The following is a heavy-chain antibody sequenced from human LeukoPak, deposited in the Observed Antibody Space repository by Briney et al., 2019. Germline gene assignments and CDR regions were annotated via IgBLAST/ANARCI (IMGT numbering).Heavy chain of an antibody. CDR3: ARVWICSGGSCYRDY. D-gene: IGHD2-15*01. V-gene: IGHV4-4*07. Sequence: SETLSLTCTVSGGSISSYYWSWIRQPAGKGLEWIGRIYTSGSTNYNPSLKSRVTISVDTSKNQFSLKLSSVTAADTAVYYCARVWICSGGSCYRDYWGQGTLVTVSS. CDR2: IYTSGST. J-gene: IGHJ4*02. CDR1: GGSISSYY.